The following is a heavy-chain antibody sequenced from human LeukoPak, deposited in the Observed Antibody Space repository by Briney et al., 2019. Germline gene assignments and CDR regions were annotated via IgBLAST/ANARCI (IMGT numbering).Heavy chain of an antibody. CDR2: ISSSGSTI. CDR3: ARARRSSGWPLVDY. V-gene: IGHV3-11*01. CDR1: GFTFSDYS. J-gene: IGHJ4*02. Sequence: GGSLRLSCAASGFTFSDYSMNWVRQAPGKGLEWVSYISSSGSTIYYADSVKGRFTISRDNAKNSLYLQMNSLRAEDTAVYYCARARRSSGWPLVDYWGQGTLVTVSS. D-gene: IGHD6-19*01.